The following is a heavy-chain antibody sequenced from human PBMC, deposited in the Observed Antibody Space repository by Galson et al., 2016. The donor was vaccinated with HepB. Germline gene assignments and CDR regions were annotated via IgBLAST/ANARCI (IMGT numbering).Heavy chain of an antibody. V-gene: IGHV4-31*03. D-gene: IGHD5-18*01. CDR2: IYSRVVT. J-gene: IGHJ4*02. Sequence: TLSLTCNVSDDSLTFGSHHWSWIRQHPGKGLEWIGYIYSRVVTFYTPSLRSRVEISVDTSKNQFSLKLSSVTAADTAFYYCARGGYSYGYGDEYWGQGILVTVSS. CDR1: DDSLTFGSHH. CDR3: ARGGYSYGYGDEY.